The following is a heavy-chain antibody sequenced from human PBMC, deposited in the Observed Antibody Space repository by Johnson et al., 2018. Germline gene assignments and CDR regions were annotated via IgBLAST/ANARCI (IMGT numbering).Heavy chain of an antibody. Sequence: QVQLQQSGPGLVKXSETVSLACTVSGGSISSYFWSWIRQPPGKGLAWTGYIYYRGSTKYNPSLKSRVTISVDTTKNQVPLKLSAVTAADTAVYYCARTWGRNYDILTDAYYYYMDVWGKGTTVTVSS. CDR3: ARTWGRNYDILTDAYYYYMDV. D-gene: IGHD3-9*01. V-gene: IGHV4-59*01. CDR2: IYYRGST. CDR1: GGSISSYF. J-gene: IGHJ6*03.